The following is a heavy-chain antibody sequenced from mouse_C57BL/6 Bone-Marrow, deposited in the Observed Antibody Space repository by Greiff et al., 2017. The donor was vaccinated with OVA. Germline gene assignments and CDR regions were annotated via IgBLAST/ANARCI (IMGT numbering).Heavy chain of an antibody. Sequence: EVKLQQSGPELVKPGASVKISCKASGYTFTDYYMNWVKQSHGKSLEWIGDINPNNGGTSYNQKFKGKATLTVDKSSSTAYMELRSLTSEDSAVYYCARGLGHDYWGQGTTLTVSS. CDR1: GYTFTDYY. CDR2: INPNNGGT. J-gene: IGHJ2*01. V-gene: IGHV1-26*01. D-gene: IGHD4-1*01. CDR3: ARGLGHDY.